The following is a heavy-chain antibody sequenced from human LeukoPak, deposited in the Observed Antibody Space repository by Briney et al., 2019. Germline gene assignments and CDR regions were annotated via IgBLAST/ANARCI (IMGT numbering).Heavy chain of an antibody. CDR1: GFTFSSYA. J-gene: IGHJ6*02. V-gene: IGHV3-23*01. CDR3: AKAASSSWPSYYYGMDV. Sequence: GGSLRLSCAASGFTFSSYAMSWVRQAPGKGLEWVSVITGSGGDTYYADSVKGRFTISKDNSKNTVYLQMSSLRVDDTAVYYCAKAASSSWPSYYYGMDVWGQGTTVTVSS. D-gene: IGHD6-13*01. CDR2: ITGSGGDT.